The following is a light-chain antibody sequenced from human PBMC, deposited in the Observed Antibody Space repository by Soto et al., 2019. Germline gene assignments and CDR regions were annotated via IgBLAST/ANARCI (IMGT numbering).Light chain of an antibody. CDR1: SSDVGGYKF. Sequence: QSALTHPASVSGSPGHSITISCTGTSSDVGGYKFVSWYQQHPNKAPKLMIFEVSYRPSGVSNRFSGSKSGNTASLTISGLQAEDEADYYCSSYSSSSTQYVFGTGTKLTVL. CDR2: EVS. CDR3: SSYSSSSTQYV. V-gene: IGLV2-14*01. J-gene: IGLJ1*01.